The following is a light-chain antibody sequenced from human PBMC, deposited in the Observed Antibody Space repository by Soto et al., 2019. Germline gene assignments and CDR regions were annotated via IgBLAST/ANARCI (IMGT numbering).Light chain of an antibody. CDR2: AAS. J-gene: IGKJ2*01. CDR1: QSVSSNY. CDR3: QLYGSSPPRYT. Sequence: EIVLTQSPGTLYLSPGERATPSCRASQSVSSNYLAWYQQKRGQAPRLLIYAASARATGIPDRFSGSGSGTDFTLTISRLEPEDFAVYFCQLYGSSPPRYTFGQGTKLEIK. V-gene: IGKV3-20*01.